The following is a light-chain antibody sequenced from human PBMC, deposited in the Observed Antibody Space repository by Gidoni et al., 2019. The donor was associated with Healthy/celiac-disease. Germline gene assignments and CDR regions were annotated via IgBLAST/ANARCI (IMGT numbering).Light chain of an antibody. Sequence: EIKMNQSPSSLSASVGDRVTITCQASQDISNYLNWYQQKPGKAPKLLIYDASNLETGVPSSFSGSGSGTDFTFTISSLQPEDLATYYCQQYDNLPPLTFGGXTKVEIK. V-gene: IGKV1-33*01. CDR2: DAS. J-gene: IGKJ4*01. CDR1: QDISNY. CDR3: QQYDNLPPLT.